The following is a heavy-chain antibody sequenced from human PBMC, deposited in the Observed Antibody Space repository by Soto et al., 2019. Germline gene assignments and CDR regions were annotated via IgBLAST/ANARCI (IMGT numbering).Heavy chain of an antibody. CDR1: GGSISTYY. CDR3: ARETLGFDS. V-gene: IGHV4-59*01. Sequence: QVQLQESGPGLVKPSETLSLTCTVSGGSISTYYWNWIRQPPGKGLEWIAYMYYSGRTYYNPSLKSRLTISLDTSKKQFSLRLRSVTAADTAVYYCARETLGFDSWGQGILVTVSS. CDR2: MYYSGRT. J-gene: IGHJ4*02.